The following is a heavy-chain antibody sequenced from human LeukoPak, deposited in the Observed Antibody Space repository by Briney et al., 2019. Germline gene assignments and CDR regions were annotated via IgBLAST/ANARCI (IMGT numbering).Heavy chain of an antibody. V-gene: IGHV4-39*01. J-gene: IGHJ3*02. D-gene: IGHD2-15*01. Sequence: EWIGSIYYSGSTYYNPSLKSRVTISVDTSKNQFSLKLSSVTAADTAVYYCARQGSGDAFDIWGQGTMVTVSS. CDR2: IYYSGST. CDR3: ARQGSGDAFDI.